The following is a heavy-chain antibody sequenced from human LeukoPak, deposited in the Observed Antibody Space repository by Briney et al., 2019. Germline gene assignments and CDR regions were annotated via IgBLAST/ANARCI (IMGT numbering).Heavy chain of an antibody. Sequence: PGGSLRLSCAASGFTFSSYAMSWVRQAPGKGLEWISVIYSGGSTYYADSVKGRFTISRDNSKNTLYLQMNSLRAEDTAVYYCARGWQQLVLGSRDYYGMDVWGQGTTVTVSS. CDR1: GFTFSSYA. CDR2: IYSGGST. V-gene: IGHV3-66*01. J-gene: IGHJ6*02. D-gene: IGHD6-13*01. CDR3: ARGWQQLVLGSRDYYGMDV.